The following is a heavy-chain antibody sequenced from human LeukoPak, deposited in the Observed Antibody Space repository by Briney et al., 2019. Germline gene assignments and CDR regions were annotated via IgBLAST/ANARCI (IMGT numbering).Heavy chain of an antibody. CDR2: MYTSGST. J-gene: IGHJ4*02. Sequence: SETLSLTCSVSGASISSDYWSWIRQPAGKALEWIGRMYTSGSTNYNPSLKSRVSMSVDTSKNQFSLKLSSVTAADTAVYCCARTQHGELDYWGQGTLVTVSS. CDR3: ARTQHGELDY. CDR1: GASISSDY. V-gene: IGHV4-4*07. D-gene: IGHD7-27*01.